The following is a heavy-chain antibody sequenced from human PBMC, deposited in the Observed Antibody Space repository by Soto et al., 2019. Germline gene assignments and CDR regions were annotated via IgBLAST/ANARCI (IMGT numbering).Heavy chain of an antibody. CDR2: LIPIFGTA. D-gene: IGHD3-22*01. CDR1: GGTFSSYA. Sequence: QVQLVQSGAEVKKPGSSVKVSCKASGGTFSSYAISWVRQAPGQGLEWMGGLIPIFGTANYAQKFQGRVTITADESTSTAYMELSSLRSEDTAVYYCARDYYDSSGYYGEDYYYGMDVWGQGTTVTVSS. J-gene: IGHJ6*02. V-gene: IGHV1-69*01. CDR3: ARDYYDSSGYYGEDYYYGMDV.